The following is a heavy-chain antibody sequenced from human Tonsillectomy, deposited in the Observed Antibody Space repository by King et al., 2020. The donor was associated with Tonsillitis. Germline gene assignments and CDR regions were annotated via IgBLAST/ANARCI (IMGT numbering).Heavy chain of an antibody. J-gene: IGHJ4*02. Sequence: QLVQSGGGVVQPGESLRLSCAASGFTFSRYGMHWVRQAPGKGLEWVTFIRYDGSNKYYADSVKGRFTISRDNSKNTLYLQMNSLRAEDTAVYYCAKDRGYYDSSGYEFDYWGQGTLVTVSS. D-gene: IGHD3-22*01. CDR2: IRYDGSNK. CDR1: GFTFSRYG. CDR3: AKDRGYYDSSGYEFDY. V-gene: IGHV3-30*02.